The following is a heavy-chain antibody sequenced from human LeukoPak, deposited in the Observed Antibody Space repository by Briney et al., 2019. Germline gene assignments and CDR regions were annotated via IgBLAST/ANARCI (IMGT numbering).Heavy chain of an antibody. D-gene: IGHD6-13*01. V-gene: IGHV3-30*18. CDR2: ISYDGSNK. Sequence: PGGSLRLSCAASGFTFSSYGMRWVRQAPGKGLEWVAVISYDGSNKYYADSVKGRFTISRDNSKNTLYLQMNSLRAEDTAVYYCAKDPGVAAAGNYFDYWGQGTLVTVSS. J-gene: IGHJ4*02. CDR3: AKDPGVAAAGNYFDY. CDR1: GFTFSSYG.